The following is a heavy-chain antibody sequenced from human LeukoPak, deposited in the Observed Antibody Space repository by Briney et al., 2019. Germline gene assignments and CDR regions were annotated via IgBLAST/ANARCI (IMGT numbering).Heavy chain of an antibody. J-gene: IGHJ4*02. D-gene: IGHD6-19*01. CDR2: IYSGGRT. CDR1: GFTVSSNY. Sequence: GGSLRLSCAASGFTVSSNYMSWVRQAPGKGLEWVSVIYSGGRTDYADSVKGRFTISRDNSKNTLNLQMSSLRADDTAVYYCARSQAVAGTVDYWGQGTLVTVSS. V-gene: IGHV3-53*01. CDR3: ARSQAVAGTVDY.